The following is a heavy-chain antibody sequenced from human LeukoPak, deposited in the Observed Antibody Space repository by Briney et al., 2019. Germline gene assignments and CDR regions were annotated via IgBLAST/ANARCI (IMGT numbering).Heavy chain of an antibody. Sequence: GGSLRLSCAASGYTFGSYWMYWFRQAPGKGLVWVSRINNDGSSTIYADSVKGRFTISRDNAKNTLYLQMNSLRDDDTAVYYCARSSYSSSSSVWGQGTMVTVSS. J-gene: IGHJ3*01. V-gene: IGHV3-74*01. CDR2: INNDGSST. CDR3: ARSSYSSSSSV. CDR1: GYTFGSYW. D-gene: IGHD6-6*01.